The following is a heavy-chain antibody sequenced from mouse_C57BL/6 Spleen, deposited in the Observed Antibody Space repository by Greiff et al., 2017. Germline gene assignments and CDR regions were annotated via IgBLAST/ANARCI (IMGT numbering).Heavy chain of an antibody. CDR2: IRNKANGYTT. V-gene: IGHV7-3*01. CDR1: GFTFTDYY. D-gene: IGHD1-2*01. J-gene: IGHJ2*01. CDR3: ARWYYGLDY. Sequence: EVQVVESGGGLVQPRGSLSLSCAASGFTFTDYYMSWVRQPPGKALEWLGFIRNKANGYTTEYSASVKGRFTISRDNSQSILYLQMNTLRAEDSATDYCARWYYGLDYWGQGTTLTVSS.